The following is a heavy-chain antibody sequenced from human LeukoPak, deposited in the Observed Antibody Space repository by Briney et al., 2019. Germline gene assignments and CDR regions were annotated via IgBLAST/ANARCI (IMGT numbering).Heavy chain of an antibody. CDR3: ASSPRGYSYGTYFDY. Sequence: GASVKVSCKASGGTFSSYAIRWVRQAPGQGLEWMGGIIPIFGTANYAQKFQGRVTITTDESTSTAYMELSSLRSEDTAVYYCASSPRGYSYGTYFDYWGQGTLVTVSS. J-gene: IGHJ4*02. CDR1: GGTFSSYA. V-gene: IGHV1-69*05. D-gene: IGHD5-18*01. CDR2: IIPIFGTA.